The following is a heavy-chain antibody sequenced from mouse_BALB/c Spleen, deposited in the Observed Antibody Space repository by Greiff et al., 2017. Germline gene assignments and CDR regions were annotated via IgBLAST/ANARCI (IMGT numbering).Heavy chain of an antibody. CDR1: GFTFSSYG. D-gene: IGHD2-2*01. V-gene: IGHV5-6*01. CDR3: ARGGYDGGGNDY. CDR2: ISSGGSYI. Sequence: EVKVVESGGDLVKPGGSLKLSCAASGFTFSSYGMSWVRQTPDKRLEWVATISSGGSYIYYPASVKGRFTISRDNAKNTLYLQMSSLKSEDTAMYYCARGGYDGGGNDYWGQGTTLTVSS. J-gene: IGHJ2*01.